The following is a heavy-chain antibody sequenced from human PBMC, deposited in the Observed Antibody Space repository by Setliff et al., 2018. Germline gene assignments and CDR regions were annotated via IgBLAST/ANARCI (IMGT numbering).Heavy chain of an antibody. CDR2: IIPIFGIA. CDR1: GGTFSSYA. CDR3: AAEGRVGVPAANYYYYYGMDV. Sequence: SVKVSCKASGGTFSSYAISWVRQAPGQGLEWMGGIIPIFGIANYAQKFQGRVTITADESTSTAYMELSSLRSEDTAVYYCAAEGRVGVPAANYYYYYGMDVWGQGTTVTVSS. J-gene: IGHJ6*02. D-gene: IGHD2-2*01. V-gene: IGHV1-69*13.